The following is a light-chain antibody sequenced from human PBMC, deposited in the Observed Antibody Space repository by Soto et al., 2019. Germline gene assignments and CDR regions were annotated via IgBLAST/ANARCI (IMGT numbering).Light chain of an antibody. Sequence: EIVLTQSPATLSLSPGERATLSCRASQSVSSYLAWYQQKPGQPPRLLISDASNRATGIPARFSGSGSGTDCTLTISSLEPEDGAVYYCQQRSNWPVTVGPGTKGDIK. CDR3: QQRSNWPVT. V-gene: IGKV3-11*01. CDR1: QSVSSY. J-gene: IGKJ3*01. CDR2: DAS.